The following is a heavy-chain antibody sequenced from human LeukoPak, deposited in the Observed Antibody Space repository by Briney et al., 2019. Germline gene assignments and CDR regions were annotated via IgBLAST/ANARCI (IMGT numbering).Heavy chain of an antibody. CDR3: ARDYPPY. Sequence: PPGGSLRLSCVASGFTFSSSWMHWVRQAPGKGLVWVSRINTDGKTTTYADSVKGRFTISRDNTKNTLYLQMNSLNAEDTALYYCARDYPPYWGQGTLDTVSA. CDR2: INTDGKTT. V-gene: IGHV3-74*01. J-gene: IGHJ4*02. CDR1: GFTFSSSW.